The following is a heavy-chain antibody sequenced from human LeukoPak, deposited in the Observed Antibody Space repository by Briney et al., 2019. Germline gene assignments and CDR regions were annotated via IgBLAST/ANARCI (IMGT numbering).Heavy chain of an antibody. CDR3: AKELMGSGWYADAFDI. CDR1: GFTFDDYG. J-gene: IGHJ3*02. CDR2: INWNGGST. D-gene: IGHD6-19*01. V-gene: IGHV3-20*04. Sequence: GGSLRLSCAASGFTFDDYGMSWVRQVPGKGLEWVSGINWNGGSTGNADSVKGRFTISRDNSKNTLYLQMNSLRAEDTAVYYCAKELMGSGWYADAFDIWGQGTMVTVSS.